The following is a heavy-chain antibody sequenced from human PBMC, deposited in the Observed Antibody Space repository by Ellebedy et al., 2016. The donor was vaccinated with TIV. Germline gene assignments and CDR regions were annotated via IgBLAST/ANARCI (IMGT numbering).Heavy chain of an antibody. CDR3: TRGVEYDILTGYYYYGMDV. J-gene: IGHJ6*02. D-gene: IGHD3-9*01. CDR1: GFTFSGSA. V-gene: IGHV3-73*01. Sequence: GGSLRLSXAAFGFTFSGSAMHWVRQASGKGLEWVGRIRSKANSYATAYAASVKGRFTISRDDSKNTAYLQMNSLKTEDTAVYYCTRGVEYDILTGYYYYGMDVWGQGTTVTVSS. CDR2: IRSKANSYAT.